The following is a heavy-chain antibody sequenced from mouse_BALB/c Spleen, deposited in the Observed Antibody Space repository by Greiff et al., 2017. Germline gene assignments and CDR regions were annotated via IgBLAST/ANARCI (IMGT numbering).Heavy chain of an antibody. Sequence: EVKVEESGPGLVKPSQSLSLTCTVTGYSITSDYAWNWIRQFPVNKLEWMGYISYSGSTSYNPSLKSRISITRDTSKNQFFLQLNSVTTEDTATYYCARATGDAMDYWGQGTSVTVSS. V-gene: IGHV3-2*02. CDR2: ISYSGST. CDR1: GYSITSDYA. J-gene: IGHJ4*01. CDR3: ARATGDAMDY. D-gene: IGHD3-2*01.